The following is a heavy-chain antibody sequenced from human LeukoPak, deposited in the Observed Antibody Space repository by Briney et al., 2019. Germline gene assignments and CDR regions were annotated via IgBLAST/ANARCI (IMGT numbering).Heavy chain of an antibody. V-gene: IGHV3-23*01. D-gene: IGHD1-26*01. CDR3: AKDGVSFNKKWDWFDP. CDR1: GFTFSSYA. CDR2: ISGSGGST. Sequence: GGSLRLSCAASGFTFSSYAMTWVRQAPGKGLEWVSIISGSGGSTSYADSVKGRFTISRDNSKSTVSLQLNSLRAEDTAVYYCAKDGVSFNKKWDWFDPWGQGTLVTVSS. J-gene: IGHJ5*02.